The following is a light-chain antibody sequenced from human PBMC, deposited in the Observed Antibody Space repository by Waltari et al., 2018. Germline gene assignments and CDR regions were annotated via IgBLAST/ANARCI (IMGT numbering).Light chain of an antibody. Sequence: ETVLTQSPGTLALSPGERATLSCRASQSIGSSLAWYQHIPGQAPRLLFYDASNRATGIPARFSGSGSGTDFTLTISSLEPEDFATYYCQHLNNYPFTFGPGTKVDIK. CDR1: QSIGSS. V-gene: IGKV3-11*01. CDR3: QHLNNYPFT. J-gene: IGKJ3*01. CDR2: DAS.